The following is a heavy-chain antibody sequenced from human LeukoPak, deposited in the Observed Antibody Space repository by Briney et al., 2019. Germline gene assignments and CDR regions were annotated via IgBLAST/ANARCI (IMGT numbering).Heavy chain of an antibody. Sequence: GGSLRLSCAASGFTFDDYAMHWVRQAPGKGLEWVSGISWNSGSIGYADSVKGRFTISRDNAKNSLYLQMNSLRAEDTALYYCAKGLGNYWGQGTLVTVSS. CDR1: GFTFDDYA. J-gene: IGHJ4*02. CDR2: ISWNSGSI. CDR3: AKGLGNY. V-gene: IGHV3-9*01.